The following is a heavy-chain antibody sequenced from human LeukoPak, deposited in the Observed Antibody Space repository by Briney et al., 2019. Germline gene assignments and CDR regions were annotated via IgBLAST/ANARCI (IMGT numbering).Heavy chain of an antibody. V-gene: IGHV4-31*03. J-gene: IGHJ6*02. D-gene: IGHD2/OR15-2a*01. CDR3: ARQCNSISCYYYNAMDV. CDR1: GGSISSGGYY. CDR2: IYYSGSA. Sequence: SETLSLTCTVSGGSISSGGYYWTWIRQHPGKGLERIGNIYYSGSAHYNPSLKSRLNISVDTSKNQFSLKLSSVTAADTAFYYCARQCNSISCYYYNAMDVWGQGTTVTVSS.